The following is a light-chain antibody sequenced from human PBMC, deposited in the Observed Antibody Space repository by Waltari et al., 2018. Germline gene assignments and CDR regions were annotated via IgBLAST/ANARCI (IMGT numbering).Light chain of an antibody. CDR3: SSYSSSTTRV. CDR2: DVS. V-gene: IGLV2-14*03. J-gene: IGLJ3*02. Sequence: QSALTQPASVSGSPGQSVSISCTGTSSDFGAYKYVSWYQQHPGKAPKLIIYDVSDRPSGFSDRFSGSKSGNPASLIISGLQAEDEADYYCSSYSSSTTRVFGGGTKLTVL. CDR1: SSDFGAYKY.